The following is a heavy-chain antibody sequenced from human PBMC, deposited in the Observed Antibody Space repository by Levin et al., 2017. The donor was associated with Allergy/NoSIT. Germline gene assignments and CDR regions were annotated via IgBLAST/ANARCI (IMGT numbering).Heavy chain of an antibody. CDR2: ISGSGGST. CDR3: AKGSFGGSGYYERYYFDMDV. D-gene: IGHD3-3*01. J-gene: IGHJ6*02. CDR1: GFTFSSYA. Sequence: GESLKISCPASGFTFSSYAMSWVRQVPGKGLEWVSAISGSGGSTYYADSVKGRFTISRDNSKNTLYLQMSSLRAEDTALYYCAKGSFGGSGYYERYYFDMDVWGQGTTVTVAS. V-gene: IGHV3-23*01.